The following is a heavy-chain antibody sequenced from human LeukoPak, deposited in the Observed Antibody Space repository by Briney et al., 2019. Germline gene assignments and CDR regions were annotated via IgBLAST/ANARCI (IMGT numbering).Heavy chain of an antibody. Sequence: GGSLRLSCAASGLTFSSYGMHWVRQAPGKGLEWVAVISYDGSNKYYADSVKGRFTISRDNSKNTLYLQMNSLRAEDTAVYYCAKGSFYGLNAFDIWGQGTMVTVSS. J-gene: IGHJ3*02. CDR3: AKGSFYGLNAFDI. V-gene: IGHV3-30*18. CDR1: GLTFSSYG. CDR2: ISYDGSNK. D-gene: IGHD2/OR15-2a*01.